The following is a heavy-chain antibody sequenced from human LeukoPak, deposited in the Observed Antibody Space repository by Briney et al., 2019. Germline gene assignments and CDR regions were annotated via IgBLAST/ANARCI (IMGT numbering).Heavy chain of an antibody. CDR1: GFTFSSYS. V-gene: IGHV3-48*01. CDR3: AKEVRGYCSSTSCYRGPFDY. Sequence: GGSLRLSCAASGFTFSSYSMNWVRQAPGKGLEWVSYISSSSSTIYYADSVKDRFTISRDNAKNSLYLQMNRLRSDDTAVYYCAKEVRGYCSSTSCYRGPFDYWGQGTLVTVSS. J-gene: IGHJ4*02. D-gene: IGHD2-2*02. CDR2: ISSSSSTI.